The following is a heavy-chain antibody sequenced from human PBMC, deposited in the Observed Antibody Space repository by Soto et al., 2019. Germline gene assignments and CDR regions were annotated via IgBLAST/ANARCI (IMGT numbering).Heavy chain of an antibody. V-gene: IGHV4-39*01. CDR3: GGQDYAAKGYYFEN. J-gene: IGHJ4*02. CDR2: IYYIGNT. D-gene: IGHD4-17*01. Sequence: QLQLQESGSGLVKPSETLSLTCIVSNGSISSRSSYWGWIRQTPGKGLEWIGSIYYIGNTYYTPSLKTRATIPIDPSKPQFSRKMNSLTPADTAVYFGGGQDYAAKGYYFENWGQGALATAPS. CDR1: NGSISSRSSY.